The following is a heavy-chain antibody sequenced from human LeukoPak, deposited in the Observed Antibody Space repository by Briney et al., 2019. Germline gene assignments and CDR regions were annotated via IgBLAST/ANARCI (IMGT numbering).Heavy chain of an antibody. J-gene: IGHJ4*02. CDR3: AQDKALATFEVIDY. CDR1: GFTVDSNY. V-gene: IGHV3-53*01. Sequence: GGSLRLSCAASGFTVDSNYLSWVRQAPGKGLEWVSTIYTGGNTYYAASVKGRFTISRDFSKNTVFLHMNSLRAEDTAMYYCAQDKALATFEVIDYWGQGTLVTVSS. D-gene: IGHD3-16*01. CDR2: IYTGGNT.